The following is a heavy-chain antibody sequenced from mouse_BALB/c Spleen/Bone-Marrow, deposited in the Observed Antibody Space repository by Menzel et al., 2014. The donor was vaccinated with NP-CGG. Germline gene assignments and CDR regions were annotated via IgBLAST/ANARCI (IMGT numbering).Heavy chain of an antibody. CDR1: GYTFTSYT. V-gene: IGHV1-4*01. CDR2: INPSSGYT. Sequence: QLQQSGSELARPGASVKMSCKASGYTFTSYTMHWVKQRPGQGLEWIGYINPSSGYTNYNQKFKDKATLTGDKSSSTAYMQLSSLTSEDSAVHYCARRYYGSTFDYWGQGTTLTVSS. D-gene: IGHD1-1*01. J-gene: IGHJ2*01. CDR3: ARRYYGSTFDY.